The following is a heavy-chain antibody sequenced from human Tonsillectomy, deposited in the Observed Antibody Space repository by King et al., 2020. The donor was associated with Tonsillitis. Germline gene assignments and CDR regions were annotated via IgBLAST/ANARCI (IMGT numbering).Heavy chain of an antibody. CDR2: IYWNDDK. V-gene: IGHV2-5*01. CDR1: GFSLSTSGVG. D-gene: IGHD1-20*01. CDR3: AHRHPAEYNWAYGTFDL. Sequence: TLKESGPTLVKPTQTLTLTCTFSGFSLSTSGVGVGWIRQPPGKALEWLALIYWNDDKRYSPSLKSRLTITKDTSKNQVVLTMTNVDPVDTATYYCAHRHPAEYNWAYGTFDLWGQGTMVTVSS. J-gene: IGHJ3*01.